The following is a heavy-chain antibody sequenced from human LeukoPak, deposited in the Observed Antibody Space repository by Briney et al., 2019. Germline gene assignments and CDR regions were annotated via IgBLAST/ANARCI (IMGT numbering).Heavy chain of an antibody. Sequence: SVKVSCKASGGTFSSYAISWVRQAPGQGLEWMGRIIPILGIANYAQKFQGRVTITADKSTSTVYMELSSLRSEDTAVYYCARARRTGTSAFDYWGQGTLVTVSS. CDR3: ARARRTGTSAFDY. CDR2: IIPILGIA. V-gene: IGHV1-69*04. CDR1: GGTFSSYA. D-gene: IGHD1-1*01. J-gene: IGHJ4*02.